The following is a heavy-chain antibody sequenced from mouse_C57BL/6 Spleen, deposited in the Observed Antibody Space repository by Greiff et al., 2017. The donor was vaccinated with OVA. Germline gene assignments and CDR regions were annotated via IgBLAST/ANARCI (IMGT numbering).Heavy chain of an antibody. CDR2: ISYDGSN. CDR3: ARGEVWDYDAMDY. J-gene: IGHJ4*01. CDR1: GYSITSGYY. V-gene: IGHV3-6*01. D-gene: IGHD2-10*02. Sequence: EVQLVESGPGLVKPSQSLSLTCSVTGYSITSGYYWNWIRQFPGNKLEWMGYISYDGSNNYNPSLKNRISITRDTSKNQFFLKLNSVTTEDTATYYCARGEVWDYDAMDYWGQGTSVTVSS.